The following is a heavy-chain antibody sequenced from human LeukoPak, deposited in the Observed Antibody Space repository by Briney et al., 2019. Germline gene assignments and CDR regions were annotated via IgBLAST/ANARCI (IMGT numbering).Heavy chain of an antibody. D-gene: IGHD6-6*01. CDR3: AIGGYSSSSVPFDY. Sequence: GRSLRLSCAASGFTFSSYAMHWVRQAPGKGLEWVAVISYDGSNKYYADSVKGRFTISRDNSKNTLSLQMNSLRAEDTAVYYCAIGGYSSSSVPFDYWGQGTLVTVSS. CDR2: ISYDGSNK. CDR1: GFTFSSYA. V-gene: IGHV3-30-3*01. J-gene: IGHJ4*02.